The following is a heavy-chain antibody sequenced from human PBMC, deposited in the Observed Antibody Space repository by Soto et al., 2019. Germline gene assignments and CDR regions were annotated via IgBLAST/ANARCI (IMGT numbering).Heavy chain of an antibody. J-gene: IGHJ5*02. V-gene: IGHV4-4*07. CDR3: ARADYYGSERKPWFDA. CDR2: IHSSGTF. Sequence: SETLSLTCTVSGASISNAYWSWIRQAAGKRLEWIGRIHSSGTFNYNPSLKSRVSISRDTSKNQISLKLSSVTAADTAMYHCARADYYGSERKPWFDAWGQGTLATVSS. D-gene: IGHD3-10*01. CDR1: GASISNAY.